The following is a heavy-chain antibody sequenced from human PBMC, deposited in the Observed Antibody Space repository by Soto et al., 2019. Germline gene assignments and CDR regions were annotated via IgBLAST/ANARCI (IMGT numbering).Heavy chain of an antibody. V-gene: IGHV1-69*13. CDR3: ARDLEFRDGNISHLDY. D-gene: IGHD3-10*01. CDR2: IIPIFGTA. J-gene: IGHJ4*02. CDR1: GDTFNSHV. Sequence: SVKVSCKASGDTFNSHVFNWVRQAPGQGLEWMGGIIPIFGTANYAQRLQGRVTITADESTSTVYMELRSLSSEDTAVYYCARDLEFRDGNISHLDYWGQGTLVTVSA.